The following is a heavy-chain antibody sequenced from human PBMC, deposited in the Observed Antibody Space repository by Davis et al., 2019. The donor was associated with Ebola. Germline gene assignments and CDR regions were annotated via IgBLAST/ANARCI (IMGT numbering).Heavy chain of an antibody. Sequence: SLKLSCAASRFPFDDYAMHWVRQAPAKCLAWVAGLSWNSGSIGYSDSVNGRFTISRDNDKNSLYLQMNSLRTEDTALYYCAKDDIVQGVHSFDNWDQGTLVTVSS. D-gene: IGHD3-10*01. CDR2: LSWNSGSI. CDR3: AKDDIVQGVHSFDN. CDR1: RFPFDDYA. J-gene: IGHJ4*02. V-gene: IGHV3-9*01.